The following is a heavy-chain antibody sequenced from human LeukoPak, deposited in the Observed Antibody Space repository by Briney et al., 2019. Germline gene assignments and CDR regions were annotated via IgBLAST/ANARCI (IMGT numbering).Heavy chain of an antibody. V-gene: IGHV4-59*01. CDR2: IYYSGST. D-gene: IGHD3-9*01. Sequence: SETLSLTCTVSGGSISSYYWSWIRQPPGKGLEWIGYIYYSGSTNYNPSLKSRVTISVDTSKNQFSLKLSSVTAADTAVYYCARVRTDYDILTGPTYYLDYWGQGTTVTVSS. CDR3: ARVRTDYDILTGPTYYLDY. CDR1: GGSISSYY. J-gene: IGHJ4*03.